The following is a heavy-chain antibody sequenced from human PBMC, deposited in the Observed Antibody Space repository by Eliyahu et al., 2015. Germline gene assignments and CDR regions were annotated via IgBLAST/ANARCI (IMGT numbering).Heavy chain of an antibody. J-gene: IGHJ4*02. Sequence: QVQLQESGPGLVXPSETLSLTCTVXGXPXXXSFWNWIRQPPGKGLEWIGYFFYSGSTNYNPSLKSRVTISVDTSKNQFSLNLNSVTAADTAVYYCARATHGYNGIYYFDYWGQGTLVTVSS. CDR1: GXPXXXSF. V-gene: IGHV4-59*01. CDR3: ARATHGYNGIYYFDY. CDR2: FFYSGST. D-gene: IGHD5-24*01.